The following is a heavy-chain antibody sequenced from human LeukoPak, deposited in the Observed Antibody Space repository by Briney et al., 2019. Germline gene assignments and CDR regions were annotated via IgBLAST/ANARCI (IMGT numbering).Heavy chain of an antibody. CDR2: IRSKNDGGAA. J-gene: IGHJ4*02. CDR1: GLTFSNAW. CDR3: TRRDSNYGDLDY. Sequence: PGGSLRLSCTVSGLTFSNAWLSWVRQAPGKGLEWVGRIRSKNDGGAAHYAAPMQGRFNISRDDSKNTVYLEIDSLKTEDTGVYYCTRRDSNYGDLDYWGQGTMVSVSS. V-gene: IGHV3-15*01. D-gene: IGHD4-17*01.